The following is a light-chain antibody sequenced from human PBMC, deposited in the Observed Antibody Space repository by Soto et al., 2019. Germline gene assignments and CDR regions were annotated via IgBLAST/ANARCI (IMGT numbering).Light chain of an antibody. CDR2: DVS. Sequence: QSELNRAGSVCGSPGPSHPIFCTGTSSDVGGYNYVSWYQHHPGKAPKLMIYDVSNRPSGVSNRFSGSKSGNTASLTISGLQPEDEADYYCCSYTTSNTRQIVFGTGTKVTVL. CDR3: CSYTTSNTRQIV. CDR1: SSDVGGYNY. J-gene: IGLJ1*01. V-gene: IGLV2-14*03.